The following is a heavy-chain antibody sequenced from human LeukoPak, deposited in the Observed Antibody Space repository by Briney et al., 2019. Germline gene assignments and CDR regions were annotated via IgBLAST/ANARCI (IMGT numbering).Heavy chain of an antibody. CDR3: ARLHPPYSSVN. V-gene: IGHV3-23*01. CDR2: ISDSGGST. CDR1: GFTFSSYA. J-gene: IGHJ4*02. D-gene: IGHD6-19*01. Sequence: GGSLRLSCAASGFTFSSYAMSWVRQAPGKGLEWVSTISDSGGSTYYADSVKGRFTISRDNSKNTLYLQMNSLRAEDTAVYYCARLHPPYSSVNWGQGTLVTVSS.